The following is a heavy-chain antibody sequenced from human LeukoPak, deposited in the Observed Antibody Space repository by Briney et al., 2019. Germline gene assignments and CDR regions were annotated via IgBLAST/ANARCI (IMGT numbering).Heavy chain of an antibody. Sequence: SETLFLTCTVSGGSISSYYWSWIRQPAGKGLEWIGRIYTSGSTNYNPSLKSRVTMSVDTSKNQFSLKLSSVTAADTAVYYCARDSLPVAGTGSDAFDIWGQGTMVTVSS. CDR2: IYTSGST. J-gene: IGHJ3*02. CDR3: ARDSLPVAGTGSDAFDI. D-gene: IGHD6-19*01. V-gene: IGHV4-4*07. CDR1: GGSISSYY.